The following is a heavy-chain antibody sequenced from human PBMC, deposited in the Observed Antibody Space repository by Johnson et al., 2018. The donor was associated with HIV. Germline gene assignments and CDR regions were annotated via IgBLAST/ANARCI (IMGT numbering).Heavy chain of an antibody. V-gene: IGHV3-9*01. D-gene: IGHD2-8*01. J-gene: IGHJ3*02. Sequence: VQLVESGGGLVQPGGSLRLSCAASGFTFDDYAVHWVRQAPGKGLEWVSGISWNSGSIGYADSVKGRFTISRDNAKNSLYLQMNSLRAEDTALYYCAKDIWQYMYGAFDIWGQGTMVTVSS. CDR3: AKDIWQYMYGAFDI. CDR1: GFTFDDYA. CDR2: ISWNSGSI.